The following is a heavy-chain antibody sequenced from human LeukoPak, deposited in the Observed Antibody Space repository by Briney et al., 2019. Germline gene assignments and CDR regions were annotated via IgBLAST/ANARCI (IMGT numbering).Heavy chain of an antibody. V-gene: IGHV3-74*03. Sequence: PGGSLRLSCAASGFTFSNYWMHWVRQAPGKGLVWVSRKKSDGRNTMYADSVKGRFTISRENAKNTEYLQMISLRAEDTAVYFCTRDDYSDSPTYYNGMDVWGQGTAVTVSS. J-gene: IGHJ6*02. CDR2: KKSDGRNT. CDR3: TRDDYSDSPTYYNGMDV. CDR1: GFTFSNYW. D-gene: IGHD4/OR15-4a*01.